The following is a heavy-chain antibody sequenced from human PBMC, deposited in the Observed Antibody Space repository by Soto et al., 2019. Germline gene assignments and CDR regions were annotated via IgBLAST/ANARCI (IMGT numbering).Heavy chain of an antibody. CDR2: IDPSDSYT. Sequence: PGESLKISCKCSGYSFTSYWISWVRQMPGKGLEWMGRIDPSDSYTNYSPSFQGHVTISADKSISTAYLQWSSLKASDTAMYYCARPYCGGDCYPAPLGMDVWGQGTTVTVSS. CDR1: GYSFTSYW. D-gene: IGHD2-21*02. CDR3: ARPYCGGDCYPAPLGMDV. V-gene: IGHV5-10-1*01. J-gene: IGHJ6*02.